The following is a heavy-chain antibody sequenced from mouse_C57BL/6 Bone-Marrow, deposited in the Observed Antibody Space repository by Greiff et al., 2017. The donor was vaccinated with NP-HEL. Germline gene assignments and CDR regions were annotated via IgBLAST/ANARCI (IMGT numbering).Heavy chain of an antibody. CDR2: INPNNGGT. J-gene: IGHJ2*01. CDR1: GYTFTDYY. CDR3: ARSHYYGSSY. D-gene: IGHD1-1*01. V-gene: IGHV1-26*01. Sequence: VQLQQSGPELVKPGASVKISCKASGYTFTDYYMNWVKQSHGKSLEWIGDINPNNGGTSYNQKFKGKATLTVDKSSSTAYMELRSLTSEDSAVYDCARSHYYGSSYWGQGTTLTVSS.